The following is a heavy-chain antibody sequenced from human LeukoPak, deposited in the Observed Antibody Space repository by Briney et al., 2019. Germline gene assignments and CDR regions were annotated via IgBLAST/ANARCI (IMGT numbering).Heavy chain of an antibody. Sequence: ASVKVSCKASGYTFTSYFMYWVRQAPGQGPEWMGVINPASGSTTYAQTFQGRVTMTRDASTTTVYMELSSLISEDTAVCYCARDCRQIGGYYYALDVWGQGTKVTVSS. D-gene: IGHD3-16*01. CDR1: GYTFTSYF. V-gene: IGHV1-46*01. CDR3: ARDCRQIGGYYYALDV. J-gene: IGHJ6*02. CDR2: INPASGST.